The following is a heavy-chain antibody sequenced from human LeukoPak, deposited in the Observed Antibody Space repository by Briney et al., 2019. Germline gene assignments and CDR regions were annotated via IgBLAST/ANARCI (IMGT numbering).Heavy chain of an antibody. CDR2: IRYDGSNK. D-gene: IGHD3-3*01. Sequence: GGSLRLSCAASGFTFSSYGMHWVRQAPSKGLEWVAFIRYDGSNKYYADSVKGRFTISRDNSKNTLYLQMNSLRAEDTAVYCCAKLGRITIFGVVLRAFDIWGQGTMVTVSS. V-gene: IGHV3-30*02. J-gene: IGHJ3*02. CDR3: AKLGRITIFGVVLRAFDI. CDR1: GFTFSSYG.